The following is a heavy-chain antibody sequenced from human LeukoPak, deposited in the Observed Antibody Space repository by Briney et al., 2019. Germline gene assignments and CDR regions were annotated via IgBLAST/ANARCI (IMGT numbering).Heavy chain of an antibody. CDR2: ISAYNGNT. D-gene: IGHD4-17*01. Sequence: SVKVSCKASGYTFTSYDINWVRQATGQGLEWMGWISAYNGNTNYAQKLQGRVTMTTDTSTSTAYMELRSLRSDDTAVYYCARVASRDYARYFDYWGQGTLVTVSS. CDR3: ARVASRDYARYFDY. V-gene: IGHV1-18*01. CDR1: GYTFTSYD. J-gene: IGHJ4*02.